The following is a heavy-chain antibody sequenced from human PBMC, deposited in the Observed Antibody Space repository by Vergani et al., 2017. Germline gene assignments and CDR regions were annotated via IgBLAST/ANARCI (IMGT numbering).Heavy chain of an antibody. CDR3: ARLGLRFAKFYYMDV. CDR1: GFTFTNFA. V-gene: IGHV3-23*01. Sequence: EVQLLESGGNLVQPGGSLRLSCAASGFTFTNFAMTWVRQAPGEGLEWVSGISGSGGFTYYADSVKGRFTISRDNSKNTMFLQMNNLRAEDTATYYCARLGLRFAKFYYMDVWGRGTTVSVSS. J-gene: IGHJ6*03. CDR2: ISGSGGFT. D-gene: IGHD4-17*01.